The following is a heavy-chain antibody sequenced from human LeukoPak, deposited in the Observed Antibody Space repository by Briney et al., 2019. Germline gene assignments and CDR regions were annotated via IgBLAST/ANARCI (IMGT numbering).Heavy chain of an antibody. V-gene: IGHV1-18*04. CDR1: GYTFTNYG. D-gene: IGHD2-15*01. CDR3: AYLGYCSGGSCLPTNY. J-gene: IGHJ4*02. CDR2: ISAYNGNT. Sequence: ASVKVSCKASGYTFTNYGISWVRQAPGQGLEWMGWISAYNGNTNYAQKLQGRVTMTTDTSTSTAYMELRSLRSEDTAVYYCAYLGYCSGGSCLPTNYWGQGTLVTVSS.